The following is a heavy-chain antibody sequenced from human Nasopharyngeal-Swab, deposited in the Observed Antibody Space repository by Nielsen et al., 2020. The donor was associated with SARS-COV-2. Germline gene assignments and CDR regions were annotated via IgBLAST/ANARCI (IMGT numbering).Heavy chain of an antibody. CDR2: TLYRSKWYN. Sequence: SQTLSLTCAISGDSVSSHSAGWNWIRQSPSRGLEWLGRTLYRSKWYNDYAESVKSRIAVNPDTSKNQFSLQLNSVTPEDTAVYYCARGRDFSFVSWGQGTLVTASS. D-gene: IGHD3-3*01. CDR1: GDSVSSHSAG. J-gene: IGHJ4*02. V-gene: IGHV6-1*01. CDR3: ARGRDFSFVS.